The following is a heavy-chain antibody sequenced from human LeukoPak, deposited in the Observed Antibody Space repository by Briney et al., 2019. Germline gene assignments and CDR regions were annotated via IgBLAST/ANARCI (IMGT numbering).Heavy chain of an antibody. D-gene: IGHD3-22*01. Sequence: GGSLRLSCATSGFTFSNYGMHWVRQAPGKGLEWVSYISSSGSTIYYADSVKGRFTISRDNAKNSLYLQMNSLRAEDTAVYYCARPYYYDSSGYWGELDYWGQGTLVTVSS. J-gene: IGHJ4*02. CDR2: ISSSGSTI. CDR3: ARPYYYDSSGYWGELDY. V-gene: IGHV3-48*04. CDR1: GFTFSNYG.